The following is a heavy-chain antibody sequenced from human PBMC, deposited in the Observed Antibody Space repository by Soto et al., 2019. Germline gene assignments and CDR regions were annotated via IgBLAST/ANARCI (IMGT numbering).Heavy chain of an antibody. Sequence: PGGSLRLSCAASGFTFSSYSMNWVRQAPGKGLEWVSYISSSSSTIYYADSVKGRFTISRDNAKNSLYLQMNSLRAEDTAVYYCARSYYYDSSGSLNWFDPWGQGTQVTVSS. D-gene: IGHD3-22*01. J-gene: IGHJ5*02. CDR3: ARSYYYDSSGSLNWFDP. CDR1: GFTFSSYS. CDR2: ISSSSSTI. V-gene: IGHV3-48*01.